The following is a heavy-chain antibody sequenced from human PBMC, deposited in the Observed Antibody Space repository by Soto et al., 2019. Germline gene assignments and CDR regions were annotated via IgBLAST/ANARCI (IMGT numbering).Heavy chain of an antibody. J-gene: IGHJ5*02. D-gene: IGHD3-10*01. CDR2: ISYDGSNK. V-gene: IGHV3-30-3*01. Sequence: QVQLVESGGGVVQPGRSLRLSCAASGFTFSSYAMHWVRQAPGKGLEWVAVISYDGSNKYYADSVKGRFTISRDNSKNTLYLQMNSLRAEDTAVYYCAREVYYYGSGSYYNDWFDPWGQGTLVTVSS. CDR1: GFTFSSYA. CDR3: AREVYYYGSGSYYNDWFDP.